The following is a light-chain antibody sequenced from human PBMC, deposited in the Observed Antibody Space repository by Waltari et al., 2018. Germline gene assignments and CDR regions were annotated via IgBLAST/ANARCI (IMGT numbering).Light chain of an antibody. CDR3: CSYAGTTAYVI. CDR1: SSDIGSYDL. J-gene: IGLJ2*01. Sequence: QSALTQPASVSGSPGQSIAISCIRTSSDIGSYDLVSWYQHHPGKAPTLISFEVSRRPSGVSNRFSGSKSGNTASLTISGLQAEDEAEYYCCSYAGTTAYVIFGGGTKLTVL. CDR2: EVS. V-gene: IGLV2-23*02.